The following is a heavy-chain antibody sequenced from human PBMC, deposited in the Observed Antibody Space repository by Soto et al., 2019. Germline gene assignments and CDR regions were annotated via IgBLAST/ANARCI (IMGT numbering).Heavy chain of an antibody. J-gene: IGHJ4*02. D-gene: IGHD3-22*01. CDR1: GFTFSNAW. CDR2: IKSKTAGGTT. Sequence: EVQLVESGGGLGKPGGSLRLSCAASGFTFSNAWMTWVRQAPGKGLEWVGRIKSKTAGGTTDYAAPVKGRFSMSRDDSKNTLYLQMNSLKTEDTAMYYCNYYEKGGDYWGQGTLVTVSS. CDR3: NYYEKGGDY. V-gene: IGHV3-15*01.